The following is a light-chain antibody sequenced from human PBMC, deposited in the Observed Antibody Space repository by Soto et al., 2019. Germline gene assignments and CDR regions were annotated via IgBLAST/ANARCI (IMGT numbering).Light chain of an antibody. V-gene: IGKV3-11*01. CDR1: HSVNSH. CDR3: QKRGNWPQ. CDR2: GAS. J-gene: IGKJ5*01. Sequence: MMMTQSPATLSVSPGERVTPSCRTSHSVNSHVAWYQQKPGQAPRLLLYGASNRATGIPARFSGSGSGTDFTLTISGLEPEDFAIYYCQKRGNWPQFGQGTRLEIK.